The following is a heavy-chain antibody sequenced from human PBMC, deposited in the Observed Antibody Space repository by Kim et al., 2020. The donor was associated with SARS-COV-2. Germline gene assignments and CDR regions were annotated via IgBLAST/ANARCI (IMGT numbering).Heavy chain of an antibody. CDR2: ITGRGSR. CDR3: VKDKISGDCYWYFHV. D-gene: IGHD2-21*01. V-gene: IGHV3-23*01. CDR1: GFRFSNYA. J-gene: IGHJ2*01. Sequence: GGSLRLSCAASGFRFSNYAMAWVRQAPGKGLEFIAGITGRGSRDYDESMKSRLTISRDNSKNTVLLEVNSLRVEDTAVYYCVKDKISGDCYWYFHVWGRGTLVTVSS.